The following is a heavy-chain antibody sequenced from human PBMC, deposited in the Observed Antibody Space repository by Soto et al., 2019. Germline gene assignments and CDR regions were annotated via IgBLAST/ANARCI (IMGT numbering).Heavy chain of an antibody. CDR2: IYHSGTT. Sequence: SETLSLTRTVSGASITGSDWWSWVRQTPEKGLEWIGEIYHSGTTNYHPSLKSRVTISQDKSKNQFSLNLTSVTAADTAVYSCVRMSVVGYFDYWGRGSLVTVSS. CDR1: GASITGSDW. J-gene: IGHJ4*02. CDR3: VRMSVVGYFDY. V-gene: IGHV4-4*02. D-gene: IGHD3-22*01.